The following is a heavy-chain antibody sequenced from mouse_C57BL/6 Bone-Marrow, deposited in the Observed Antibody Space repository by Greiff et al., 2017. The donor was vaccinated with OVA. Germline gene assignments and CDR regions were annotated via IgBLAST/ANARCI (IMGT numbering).Heavy chain of an antibody. J-gene: IGHJ3*01. CDR1: GYTFTSYW. V-gene: IGHV1-50*01. D-gene: IGHD1-1*01. CDR3: AREEDYYGSSTVY. Sequence: QVQLQQPGAELVKPGASVKLSCKASGYTFTSYWMQWVKQRPGQGLEWIGEIDPSDSYTNSNQKFKGKATLTVDTSSSTAYMQLSSLTSEDSAVYYCAREEDYYGSSTVYWGQGTLVTVSA. CDR2: IDPSDSYT.